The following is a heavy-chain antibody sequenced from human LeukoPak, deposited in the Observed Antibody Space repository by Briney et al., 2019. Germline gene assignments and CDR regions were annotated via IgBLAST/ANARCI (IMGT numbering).Heavy chain of an antibody. D-gene: IGHD2-2*02. CDR1: GYTFTSYY. CDR2: INPSGCST. J-gene: IGHJ4*02. V-gene: IGHV1-46*01. Sequence: ASVKVSCKASGYTFTSYYMHWVRQAPGQGLEWMGIINPSGCSTSYAQKFQGRVTMTRDTATSTVYMELSSLRSEDTAVYYCARGKLLLYDRIPDLDYWGQGTLVTVSS. CDR3: ARGKLLLYDRIPDLDY.